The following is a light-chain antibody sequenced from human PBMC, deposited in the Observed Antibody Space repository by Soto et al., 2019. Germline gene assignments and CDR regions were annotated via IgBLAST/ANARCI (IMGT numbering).Light chain of an antibody. J-gene: IGLJ1*01. Sequence: QSVLTQPASVSGSPGQSITISCTGTSSDVGAYNFVSWYQQFPGKAPKLMIYEVSNRPSGVSDRFSGSKSGNTASLTISGLQADDEADYYCFSYAGSPTSYVFGTGTKVTVL. CDR3: FSYAGSPTSYV. CDR2: EVS. V-gene: IGLV2-23*02. CDR1: SSDVGAYNF.